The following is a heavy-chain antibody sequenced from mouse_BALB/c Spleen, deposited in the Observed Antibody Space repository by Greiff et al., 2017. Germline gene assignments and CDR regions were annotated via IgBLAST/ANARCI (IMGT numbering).Heavy chain of an antibody. CDR2: IRSNSNNYAT. D-gene: IGHD2-4*01. J-gene: IGHJ4*01. CDR1: GFTFNPHA. V-gene: IGHV10S3*01. CDR3: VTYYDYEFYAMDY. Sequence: DGGWVQPNGSLKLSCAVLGFTFNPHAMQWVRQAPGKGLEWVARIRSNSNNYATYYADSVKDRFTISRDDSQSMLYLQMNNLKTEDTAMYYCVTYYDYEFYAMDYWGQGTSVTVSS.